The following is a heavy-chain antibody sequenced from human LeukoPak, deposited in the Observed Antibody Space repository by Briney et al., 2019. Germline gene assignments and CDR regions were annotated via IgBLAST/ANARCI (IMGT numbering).Heavy chain of an antibody. V-gene: IGHV4-59*01. D-gene: IGHD6-19*01. CDR3: ARADYSNAWKIGY. J-gene: IGHJ4*02. Sequence: SETLSLTCTVSGGSISSYYWSWIRQPPGKGLEWIGYINYSGSTNYNPSLKSRVTISIDTSKNQFSLKLTSVTAADTAVYYCARADYSNAWKIGYWGQGTLVTVSA. CDR2: INYSGST. CDR1: GGSISSYY.